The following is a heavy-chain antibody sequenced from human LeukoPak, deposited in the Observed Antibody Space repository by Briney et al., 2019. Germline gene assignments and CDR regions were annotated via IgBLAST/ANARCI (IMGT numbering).Heavy chain of an antibody. V-gene: IGHV3-30*02. J-gene: IGHJ4*02. D-gene: IGHD1-7*01. CDR2: IRYDGSNK. CDR3: AKGGVGNYVPGVDY. CDR1: GFTFSSHG. Sequence: GGSLRLSCAASGFTFSSHGMHWVRQAPGRGLEGVAFIRYDGSNKHYADSVKGRFTISRDNPKNTLYLQMNSLRAEDTAVYYCAKGGVGNYVPGVDYWGQGTLLTVSS.